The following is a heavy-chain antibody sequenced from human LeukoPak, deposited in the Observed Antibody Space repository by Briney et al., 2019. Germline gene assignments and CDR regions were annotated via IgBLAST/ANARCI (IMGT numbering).Heavy chain of an antibody. Sequence: GGSLRLSCTASGYTERRYHATWLRQAPGKGLEWVSVIYNGDNTNYADSVKGRFTISRDNTKNTLYLQMNSMRGEDTAVYHCGQATQCLGFADWGGGTLVAVSS. CDR3: GQATQCLGFAD. J-gene: IGHJ4*02. D-gene: IGHD3-16*01. CDR1: GYTERRYH. CDR2: IYNGDNT. V-gene: IGHV3-66*01.